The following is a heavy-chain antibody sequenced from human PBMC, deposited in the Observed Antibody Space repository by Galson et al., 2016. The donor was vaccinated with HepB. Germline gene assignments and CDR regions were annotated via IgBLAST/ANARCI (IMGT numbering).Heavy chain of an antibody. V-gene: IGHV3-21*01. CDR3: ARDGGGIMTAVTNAFDY. CDR1: GFIFSSYS. D-gene: IGHD4-17*01. CDR2: ISSSSSYI. Sequence: SLRLSCAASGFIFSSYSINWVRQAPGKGLEWVSSISSSSSYIYYADSVKGRFTISRDNAKNSLYLQMNSLRAEDTAVYYCARDGGGIMTAVTNAFDYWGQGTLVTVSS. J-gene: IGHJ4*02.